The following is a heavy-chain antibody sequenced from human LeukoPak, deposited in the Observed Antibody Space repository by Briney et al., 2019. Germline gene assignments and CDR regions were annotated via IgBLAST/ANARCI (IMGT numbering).Heavy chain of an antibody. D-gene: IGHD2-15*01. V-gene: IGHV3-23*01. J-gene: IGHJ4*02. CDR2: ISGSGGST. Sequence: GGSLRLSCAASGFTFSSYAMSWVRQAPGKGLEWVSAISGSGGSTYYADSVKGRFTISRDNSKNTLYLQMNSLRAEDTAVYYCAKSKSTYCSGGSPFDYWGQGTLVTVSS. CDR1: GFTFSSYA. CDR3: AKSKSTYCSGGSPFDY.